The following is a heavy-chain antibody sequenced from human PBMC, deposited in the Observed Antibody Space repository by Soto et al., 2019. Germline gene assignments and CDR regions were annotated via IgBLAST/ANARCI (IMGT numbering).Heavy chain of an antibody. CDR1: GGTFSSYT. J-gene: IGHJ4*02. Sequence: ASVKVSFKASGGTFSSYTISWVRQAPGQGLEWMGRIIPILGIANYAQKFQGRVTITADKSTSTAYMELSSLRSEDTAVYYCALDCSGGSCYLGQFDYWGQGTLVTVSS. CDR3: ALDCSGGSCYLGQFDY. V-gene: IGHV1-69*02. D-gene: IGHD2-15*01. CDR2: IIPILGIA.